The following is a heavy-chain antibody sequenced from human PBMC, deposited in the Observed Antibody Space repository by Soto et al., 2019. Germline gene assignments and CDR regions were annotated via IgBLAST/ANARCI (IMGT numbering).Heavy chain of an antibody. CDR2: IHYSGST. Sequence: PSETLSLTCTVSGGSISGSYWSWIRQTPGKVLEWVGYIHYSGSTNYNPSLKSRVTMSVDSAKNQFSLQLSSVTAEDTAVYYCAREGHTIPPLWGQGTLVTVSS. J-gene: IGHJ4*02. CDR3: AREGHTIPPL. V-gene: IGHV4-59*01. D-gene: IGHD3-3*01. CDR1: GGSISGSY.